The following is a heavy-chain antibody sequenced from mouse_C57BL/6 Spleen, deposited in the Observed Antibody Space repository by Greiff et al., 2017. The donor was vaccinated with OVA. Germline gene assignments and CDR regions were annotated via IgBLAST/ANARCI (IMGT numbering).Heavy chain of an antibody. V-gene: IGHV1-55*01. CDR3: ARRRYYGSRGGYFDV. Sequence: VQLQQPGAELVKPGASVKMSCKASGYTFTSYWITWVKQRPGQGLEWIGDIYPGSGSTNYNEKFKSKATLTVDTSSSTAYMQLSSLTSEDSAVYYCARRRYYGSRGGYFDVWGTGTTVTVSS. D-gene: IGHD1-1*01. J-gene: IGHJ1*03. CDR2: IYPGSGST. CDR1: GYTFTSYW.